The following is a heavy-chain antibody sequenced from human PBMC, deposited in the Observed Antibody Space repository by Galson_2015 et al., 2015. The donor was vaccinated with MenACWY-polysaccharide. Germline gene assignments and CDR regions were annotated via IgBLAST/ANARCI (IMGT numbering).Heavy chain of an antibody. Sequence: SLRLSCAASGFSFSAYGMSWVRQAPGRGLEWVSGSGSGGGLYYADSVMGRFTVSRDNSKNTLYLQMNNPRAEDTAVYYCAKVGPRSSWTMGLDYWGQGTLVTVSS. CDR3: AKVGPRSSWTMGLDY. J-gene: IGHJ4*02. D-gene: IGHD6-13*01. V-gene: IGHV3-23*01. CDR2: SGSGGGL. CDR1: GFSFSAYG.